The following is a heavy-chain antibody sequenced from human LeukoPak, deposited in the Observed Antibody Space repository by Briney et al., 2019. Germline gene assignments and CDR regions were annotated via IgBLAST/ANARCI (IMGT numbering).Heavy chain of an antibody. CDR1: GFSFSSYA. CDR3: ARDRGVTHFDY. J-gene: IGHJ4*02. Sequence: GGSLRLSCAASGFSFSSYAMSWFRQAPGKGLEWVSVMYSGGSTYYADSVKGRVAISRDNAKNTVFLEMNSLRDEDTAVYYCARDRGVTHFDYWGQGTLVTVSS. V-gene: IGHV3-23*03. D-gene: IGHD3-16*01. CDR2: MYSGGST.